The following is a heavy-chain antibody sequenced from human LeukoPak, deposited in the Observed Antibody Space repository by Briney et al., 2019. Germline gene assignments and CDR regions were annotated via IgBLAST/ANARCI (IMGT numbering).Heavy chain of an antibody. CDR2: IYHSGST. CDR3: ASPTSSGKYYFDY. CDR1: GGSISSGGYY. V-gene: IGHV4-30-2*01. Sequence: SETLSLTCTVSGGSISSGGYYWSWIRQPPGKGLEWIGYIYHSGSTYYNPSLKSRVTISVDRSKNQFSLKLSSVTAADTAVYYCASPTSSGKYYFDYWGQGTLVTVSS. D-gene: IGHD6-19*01. J-gene: IGHJ4*02.